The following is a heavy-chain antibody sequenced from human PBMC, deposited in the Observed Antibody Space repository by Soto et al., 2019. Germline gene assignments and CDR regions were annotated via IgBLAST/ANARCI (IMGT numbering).Heavy chain of an antibody. D-gene: IGHD1-26*01. J-gene: IGHJ1*01. CDR2: ISGTGVGT. CDR3: AKDGGTYSEYFQH. CDR1: GFAFSSYA. V-gene: IGHV3-23*01. Sequence: GGSLRLSCAASGFAFSSYAMSWVRQAPGKGLEWVSAISGTGVGTYYADSVKGRFTISRDNSKNTLSLQMNSLRADDTAVYYCAKDGGTYSEYFQHWGQGTLVTVSS.